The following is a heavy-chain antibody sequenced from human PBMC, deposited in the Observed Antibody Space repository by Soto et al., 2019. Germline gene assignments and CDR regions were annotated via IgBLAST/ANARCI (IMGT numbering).Heavy chain of an antibody. D-gene: IGHD2-21*02. CDR3: ARRGVVTAIDYYYYGMDV. CDR2: IYYSGST. J-gene: IGHJ6*02. V-gene: IGHV4-59*01. Sequence: QVQLQESGPGLVKPSETLSLTCTVSGGSISSYYWSWIRQPPGKGLEWIGYIYYSGSTNYNPSLKSRVTISVDTSKNQFSLKLSSVTAADTAVYYCARRGVVTAIDYYYYGMDVWGQGTTVTVSS. CDR1: GGSISSYY.